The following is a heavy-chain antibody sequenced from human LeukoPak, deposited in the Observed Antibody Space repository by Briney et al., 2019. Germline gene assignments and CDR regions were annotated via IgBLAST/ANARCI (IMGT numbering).Heavy chain of an antibody. CDR2: VYYSGST. J-gene: IGHJ5*02. CDR3: VRHTWFGTRHWFNP. Sequence: SETLSLTCTFSIDSISTYYWSWIRQPPGKGLEWIGYVYYSGSTNYNPSLKNRVTMSIDTSKNQFFLELSSVNAADTAVYYCVRHTWFGTRHWFNPWGQGILVTVS. CDR1: IDSISTYY. V-gene: IGHV4-59*08. D-gene: IGHD3-10*01.